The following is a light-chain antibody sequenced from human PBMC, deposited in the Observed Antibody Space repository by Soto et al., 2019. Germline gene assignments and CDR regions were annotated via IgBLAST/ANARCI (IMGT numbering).Light chain of an antibody. CDR2: EDS. CDR3: CSYEDSSTFIL. Sequence: QSVLTQPASVSGSPGQSITISCTGTSSDVGSYNLVSWYQQYPDKAPKVIIYEDSKRPSGVPNRFSGSKSGNTASLTISGLQAEDEADYYCCSYEDSSTFILFGGGTKVTVL. CDR1: SSDVGSYNL. J-gene: IGLJ2*01. V-gene: IGLV2-23*02.